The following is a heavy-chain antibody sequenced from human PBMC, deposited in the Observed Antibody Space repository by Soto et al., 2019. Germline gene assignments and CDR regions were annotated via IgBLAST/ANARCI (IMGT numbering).Heavy chain of an antibody. CDR2: IIPIFGTA. D-gene: IGHD6-13*01. CDR1: GGTFSSYA. V-gene: IGHV1-69*13. CDR3: ARQVGSWYDWFDP. Sequence: GASVKVSCKASGGTFSSYAISWVRQAPGQGLEWMGGIIPIFGTANYAQKFQGRVTITADESTSTAYMELSSLRSEDTAVYYCARQVGSWYDWFDPWGQGTLVTVSS. J-gene: IGHJ5*02.